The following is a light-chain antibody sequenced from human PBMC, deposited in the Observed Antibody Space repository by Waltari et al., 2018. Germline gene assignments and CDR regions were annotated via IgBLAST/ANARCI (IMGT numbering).Light chain of an antibody. CDR3: SSYAGSNNVV. J-gene: IGLJ2*01. CDR2: EVF. Sequence: QSALTQPPSASGSPGQSVTLPCSGTSSDVGGYSYVSWYQQHPGKAPKLIIFEVFQRPSGVPDRFSGSKSGNTASLTVSGLQAEDEADYYCSSYAGSNNVVFGGGTKLTVL. CDR1: SSDVGGYSY. V-gene: IGLV2-8*01.